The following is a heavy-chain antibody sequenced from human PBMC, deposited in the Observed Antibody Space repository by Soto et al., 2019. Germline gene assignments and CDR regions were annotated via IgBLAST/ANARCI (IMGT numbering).Heavy chain of an antibody. V-gene: IGHV3-48*01. CDR2: ISLSSSTI. CDR1: GFTFSSYN. Sequence: EVQLVESGGGLVQPGGSLRLSCAASGFTFSSYNMNWVRQAPGKGLEWISDISLSSSTIFYADSVKGRFTISRDNAKNSLYLQMHSLRAEDTAVYYCARDSRNYYYYMDLWGKGTTVTVSS. J-gene: IGHJ6*03. CDR3: ARDSRNYYYYMDL.